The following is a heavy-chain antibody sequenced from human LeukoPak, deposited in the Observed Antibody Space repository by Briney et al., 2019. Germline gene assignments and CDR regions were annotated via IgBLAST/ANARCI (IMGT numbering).Heavy chain of an antibody. CDR1: GYTFTSYY. D-gene: IGHD3-3*01. V-gene: IGHV1-2*04. CDR3: AREILEWTEYNWFDP. Sequence: GASVKVSCKASGYTFTSYYMHWVRQAPGQGLEWMGWINPNSGGTNYAQKFQGWVTMTRDTSISTAYMELSRLRSDDTAVYYCAREILEWTEYNWFDPWGQGTLVTVSS. J-gene: IGHJ5*02. CDR2: INPNSGGT.